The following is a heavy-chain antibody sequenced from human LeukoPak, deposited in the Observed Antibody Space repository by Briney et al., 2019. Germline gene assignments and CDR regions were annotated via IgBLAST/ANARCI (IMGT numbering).Heavy chain of an antibody. Sequence: ASVKVSCKASGGTFSSYTISWVRQAPGQGLEWMGRIIPILGIANYAQKFQGRVTITADKSTSTAYMEQSSLRSEDTAVYYCARDGEISLWFDPWGQGTLVTVSS. V-gene: IGHV1-69*04. CDR2: IIPILGIA. CDR3: ARDGEISLWFDP. D-gene: IGHD7-27*01. J-gene: IGHJ5*02. CDR1: GGTFSSYT.